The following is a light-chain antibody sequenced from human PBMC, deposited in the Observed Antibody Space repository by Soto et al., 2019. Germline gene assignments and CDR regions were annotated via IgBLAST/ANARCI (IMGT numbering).Light chain of an antibody. V-gene: IGLV1-44*01. J-gene: IGLJ3*02. Sequence: QSVLTQPPSASGTPGQRVTMSCSGSSSNIGSYTVNWFQQLPGTAPKLLIYSNYHRPSGVPDRFSGSKSGTSASLAISGLQSEVEAHYYCAAWDDGLNGWVFGGGTQLTVL. CDR2: SNY. CDR3: AAWDDGLNGWV. CDR1: SSNIGSYT.